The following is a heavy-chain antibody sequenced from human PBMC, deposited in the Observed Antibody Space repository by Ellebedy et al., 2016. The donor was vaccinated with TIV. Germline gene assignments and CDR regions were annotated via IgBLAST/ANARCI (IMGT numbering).Heavy chain of an antibody. CDR2: INPSGAGT. CDR1: GYTFTRHY. D-gene: IGHD1-14*01. J-gene: IGHJ6*02. CDR3: ARGKVPDTYYYYGMDV. Sequence: AASVKVSCKASGYTFTRHYIHWVRQAPGQGLEWLGVINPSGAGTVYAQKFQGRVTVNRDTSTSTVYMELSSLRSDDTAVYYCARGKVPDTYYYYGMDVWGQGTTVTVSS. V-gene: IGHV1-46*01.